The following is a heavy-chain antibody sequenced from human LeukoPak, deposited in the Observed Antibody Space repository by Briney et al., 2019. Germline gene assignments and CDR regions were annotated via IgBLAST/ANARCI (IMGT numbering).Heavy chain of an antibody. CDR3: ARGWALTSYFDY. CDR2: IYYSGST. J-gene: IGHJ4*02. CDR1: GGSISSYY. V-gene: IGHV4-59*01. D-gene: IGHD4/OR15-4a*01. Sequence: SETLSLTCTVSGGSISSYYWSWIRQPPGKGLEWIGYIYYSGSTNYNPSLKSRVTISVDTSKNQFSLKLSSVTAADTAVYYCARGWALTSYFDYWGQGTLVSVSS.